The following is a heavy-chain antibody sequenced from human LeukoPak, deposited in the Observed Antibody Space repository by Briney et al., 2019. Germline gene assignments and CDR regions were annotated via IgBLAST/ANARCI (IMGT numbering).Heavy chain of an antibody. CDR2: INTDGSST. CDR1: GFTFSSYW. V-gene: IGHV3-74*01. CDR3: ARGGSLARTTDY. D-gene: IGHD1-1*01. Sequence: PGGSLRLSCAASGFTFSSYWMHWVRQAAGKGLVWVSHINTDGSSTTYADSVKGRFTISRDNAKKTVYLQMNSLRADDTAVYYCARGGSLARTTDYWGQGALVTVSS. J-gene: IGHJ4*02.